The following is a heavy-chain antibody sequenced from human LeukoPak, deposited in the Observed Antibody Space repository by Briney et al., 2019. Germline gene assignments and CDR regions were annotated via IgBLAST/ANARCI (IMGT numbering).Heavy chain of an antibody. CDR3: ASRDKGYYYGMDV. D-gene: IGHD5-24*01. CDR2: ISRSSSYI. V-gene: IGHV3-21*01. Sequence: GGSLRLSCAASGFTFSSYTMNWVRQAPGKGLEWVSSISRSSSYIYYADSMKGRFTISRDNSKNTLYLQMNSVRAEDTAVYYCASRDKGYYYGMDVWGQGITVTVSS. J-gene: IGHJ6*02. CDR1: GFTFSSYT.